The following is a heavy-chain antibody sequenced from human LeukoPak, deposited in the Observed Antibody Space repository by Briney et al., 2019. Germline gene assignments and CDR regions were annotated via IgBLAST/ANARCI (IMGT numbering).Heavy chain of an antibody. D-gene: IGHD5-12*01. V-gene: IGHV4-34*01. J-gene: IGHJ4*02. CDR1: GGSFSGYY. Sequence: PSETLSLTCAVYGGSFSGYYWSWIRQPPGKGLEWIGEINHSGSTNYNPSLKSRVTISVDTSKNQFPVELSCAARAGKGVYVWARGPLGLRRTLGYWGQGTLVTVSS. CDR2: INHSGST. CDR3: ARGPLGLRRTLGY.